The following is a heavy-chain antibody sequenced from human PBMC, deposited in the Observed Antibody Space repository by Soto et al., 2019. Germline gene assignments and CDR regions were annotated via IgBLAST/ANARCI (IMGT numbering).Heavy chain of an antibody. D-gene: IGHD2-15*01. J-gene: IGHJ4*02. Sequence: QVQPQESGPGLVKPSETLSLTCTVSGGSISSYYWSWIRQPPGKGLAWIGYIYYSGSTNYNPSLKSRVTISVDTSKNQFSPQLSSVTAADTAVYYCARGGVAAQLFDYWGQGTLVTVSS. CDR2: IYYSGST. V-gene: IGHV4-59*01. CDR1: GGSISSYY. CDR3: ARGGVAAQLFDY.